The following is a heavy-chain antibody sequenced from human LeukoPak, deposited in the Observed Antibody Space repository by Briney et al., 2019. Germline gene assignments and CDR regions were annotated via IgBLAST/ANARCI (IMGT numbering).Heavy chain of an antibody. D-gene: IGHD6-13*01. Sequence: SETLSLTCTVSGGSISGYYWSWIRQHPGKGLEWIGYIYYSGSTYYNPSLKSRLTMSVDTSKNQFSLNLSSVTAADTAVYYCARTAAGKDHDFWGQGTLVTLSS. CDR1: GGSISGYY. CDR2: IYYSGST. V-gene: IGHV4-31*03. J-gene: IGHJ4*02. CDR3: ARTAAGKDHDF.